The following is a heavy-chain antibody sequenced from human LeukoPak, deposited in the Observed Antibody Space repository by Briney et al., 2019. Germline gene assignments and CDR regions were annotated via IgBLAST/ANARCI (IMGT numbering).Heavy chain of an antibody. CDR2: INAGNGNT. J-gene: IGHJ4*02. Sequence: ASVKVSCKAPGYTFTSYAMHWVRQAPGQRLEWMGWINAGNGNTKYSQKFQGRVTITRDTSASTAYMELSSLRSEDTAVYYCARDYDILTGYYTFDYWGQGTLVTVSS. D-gene: IGHD3-9*01. CDR3: ARDYDILTGYYTFDY. V-gene: IGHV1-3*01. CDR1: GYTFTSYA.